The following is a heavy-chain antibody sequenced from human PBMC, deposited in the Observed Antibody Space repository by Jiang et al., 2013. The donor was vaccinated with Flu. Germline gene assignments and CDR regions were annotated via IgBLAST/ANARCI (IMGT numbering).Heavy chain of an antibody. D-gene: IGHD3-9*01. CDR1: GYTFTSYG. V-gene: IGHV1-18*01. J-gene: IGHJ5*02. CDR3: ARVLDILTLQLPYNWFDP. CDR2: ISAYNGNT. Sequence: SVKVSCKASGYTFTSYGISWVRQAPGQGLEWMGWISAYNGNTNYAQKLQGRVTMTTDTSTSTAYMELRSLRSDDTAVYYCARVLDILTLQLPYNWFDPWGQGTLVTVSS.